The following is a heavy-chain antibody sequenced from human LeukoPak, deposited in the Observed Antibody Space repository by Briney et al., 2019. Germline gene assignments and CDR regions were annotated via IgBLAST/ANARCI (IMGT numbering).Heavy chain of an antibody. D-gene: IGHD1-26*01. J-gene: IGHJ4*02. Sequence: SETLSLTCAVYGGSFSGYYWSWIRQPPGKGLEWIGEINHSGSTNYNPSLKSRVTISVDTSKNQFSLKLTSVTAADTAVYYCARDSTSGNYYDYWGQGTLVTVSS. CDR3: ARDSTSGNYYDY. CDR1: GGSFSGYY. V-gene: IGHV4-34*01. CDR2: INHSGST.